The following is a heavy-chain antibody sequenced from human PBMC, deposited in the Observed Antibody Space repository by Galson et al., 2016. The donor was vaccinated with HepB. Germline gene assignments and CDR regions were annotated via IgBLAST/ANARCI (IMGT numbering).Heavy chain of an antibody. D-gene: IGHD3-3*01. J-gene: IGHJ5*02. CDR2: ICDDGRT. V-gene: IGHV4-59*02. CDR1: GASARSYC. Sequence: SETLSLTCTVSGASARSYCLNWIRQTPEKGLEWIGYICDDGRTDPNPSLKSRSPLSLGASKTHFSLHVTSVTAADTAVYFCARARGHYDLWSDRYTSGLYNWFDPWGQGTLVTVSS. CDR3: ARARGHYDLWSDRYTSGLYNWFDP.